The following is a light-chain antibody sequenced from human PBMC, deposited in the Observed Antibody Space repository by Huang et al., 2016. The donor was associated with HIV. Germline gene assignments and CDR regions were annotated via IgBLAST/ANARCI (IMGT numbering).Light chain of an antibody. CDR1: QAIGTY. V-gene: IGKV1-9*01. Sequence: IQLTQSPSSLSASVGDRVTITCRANQAIGTYLAWYQQKPGKVPELLLNSSSTLRSGVPSRFSGGGSGTDFTLTITSLQPEDFASYSCQHLYTFGGGTKVEIK. CDR3: QHLYT. J-gene: IGKJ4*01. CDR2: SSS.